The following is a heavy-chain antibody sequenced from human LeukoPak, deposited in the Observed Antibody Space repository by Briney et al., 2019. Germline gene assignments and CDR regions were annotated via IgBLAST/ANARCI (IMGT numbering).Heavy chain of an antibody. D-gene: IGHD5-12*01. CDR3: ARRPSGYVFNFDY. CDR1: GGSISSSNW. CDR2: IYHSGST. V-gene: IGHV4-4*02. Sequence: SETLSLTCAVSGGSISSSNWWSWVRQPPGKGLEWIGEIYHSGSTYYNPSLKSRVTISVDTSKNQFSLKLSSVTAADTAVYYCARRPSGYVFNFDYWGQGTLVTVSS. J-gene: IGHJ4*02.